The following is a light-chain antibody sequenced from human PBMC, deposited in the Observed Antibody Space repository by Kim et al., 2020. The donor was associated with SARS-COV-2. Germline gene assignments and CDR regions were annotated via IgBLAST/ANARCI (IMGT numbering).Light chain of an antibody. Sequence: EIVMTQSPATLSVSPGERATLSCKASQSVGSNLAWYQHKPGQAPRLLIYGASTRATGIPARFSGSGSGTEFTLTISSLQSEDFAVYSCHQYNNWPHTFGQGTKLEI. V-gene: IGKV3-15*01. CDR1: QSVGSN. J-gene: IGKJ2*01. CDR2: GAS. CDR3: HQYNNWPHT.